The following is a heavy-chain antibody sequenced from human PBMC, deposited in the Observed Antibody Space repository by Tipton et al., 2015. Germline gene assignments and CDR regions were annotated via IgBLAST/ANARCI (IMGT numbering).Heavy chain of an antibody. CDR3: ARARGRHGGLFDS. V-gene: IGHV4-34*11. CDR1: GGSFSGYY. D-gene: IGHD6-25*01. J-gene: IGHJ4*02. Sequence: TLSLTCAVSGGSFSGYYWSWIRQPPGKELQWIGYIQYSGGTNYNPSLESRVSMSVDTSKTQFSLEMRSVTATDTAVYYCARARGRHGGLFDSWGQGTLVTVSS. CDR2: IQYSGGT.